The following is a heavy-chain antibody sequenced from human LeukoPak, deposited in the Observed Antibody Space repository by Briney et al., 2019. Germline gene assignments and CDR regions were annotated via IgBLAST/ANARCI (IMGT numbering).Heavy chain of an antibody. V-gene: IGHV4-4*09. CDR2: IYGSGST. J-gene: IGHJ4*02. D-gene: IGHD3-10*02. CDR3: ARNVPPSY. CDR1: GGSISSYY. Sequence: SETLCLTCTVSGGSISSYYWSWIRQPPGKGLEWIGYIYGSGSTNYNPSLKSRVTISVATSKNQFSLKLSSVTAADTAVYYCARNVPPSYWGQGTLVTVSS.